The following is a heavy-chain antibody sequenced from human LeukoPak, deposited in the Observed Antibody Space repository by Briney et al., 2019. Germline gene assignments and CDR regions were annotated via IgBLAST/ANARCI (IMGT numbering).Heavy chain of an antibody. V-gene: IGHV4-39*07. D-gene: IGHD2/OR15-2a*01. J-gene: IGHJ6*03. CDR2: VYYSGST. CDR1: GGSISSSDYY. Sequence: SETLSLTCTVSGGSISSSDYYWAWIRQPPGKGLEWIGRVYYSGSTYYNPSLNSRATISVDTSKNQFSLKLSSVTAADTAMYYCARDYCSSTTCRSYYMDVWGKGTTVTVSS. CDR3: ARDYCSSTTCRSYYMDV.